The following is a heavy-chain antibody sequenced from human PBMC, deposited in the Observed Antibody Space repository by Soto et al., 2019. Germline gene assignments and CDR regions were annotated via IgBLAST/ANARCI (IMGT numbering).Heavy chain of an antibody. CDR1: GFTFSSYA. CDR2: ISGSGGST. D-gene: IGHD3-16*01. V-gene: IGHV3-23*01. Sequence: EVQLLESGGGLVQPGGSLRLSCAASGFTFSSYAMSWVRQAPGKGLEWVSAISGSGGSTDYADSVKGRFTISRDNSKNTLYLQMNSLRAEDTAVYYCAKRADTSLVGTDWFDPWGQGTLVTVSS. CDR3: AKRADTSLVGTDWFDP. J-gene: IGHJ5*02.